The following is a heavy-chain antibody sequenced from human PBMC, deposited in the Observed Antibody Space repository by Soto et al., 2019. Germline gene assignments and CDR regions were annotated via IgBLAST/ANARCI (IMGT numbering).Heavy chain of an antibody. CDR1: GGSINSGDYY. J-gene: IGHJ6*02. D-gene: IGHD3-10*01. CDR2: MYYSGIT. CDR3: AGGSGVGVAGMDV. Sequence: QVQLQESGPRLVKSSQTLYLTCTVSGGSINSGDYYWSWIRQSPGKGLEWVGYMYYSGITDYNASPKGGITLSMDPSKTQFSRKWTSVTAADTAVYFCAGGSGVGVAGMDVWGQGTTVTVSS. V-gene: IGHV4-30-4*01.